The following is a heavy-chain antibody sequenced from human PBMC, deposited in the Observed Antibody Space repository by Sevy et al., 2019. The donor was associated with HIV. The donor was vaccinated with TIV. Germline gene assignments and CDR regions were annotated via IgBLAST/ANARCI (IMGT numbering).Heavy chain of an antibody. CDR3: TTDIGGSYSNYVWFDP. J-gene: IGHJ5*02. Sequence: GGSLRLSCAASGFTFSNAWMSWVRQAPGKGLEWVGRIKSKTDGGTTDYAAPVKGRLTISRDDSKNTLYLQMNSLKTEDTAVYYCTTDIGGSYSNYVWFDPWGQGTLVTVSS. CDR1: GFTFSNAW. CDR2: IKSKTDGGTT. D-gene: IGHD4-4*01. V-gene: IGHV3-15*01.